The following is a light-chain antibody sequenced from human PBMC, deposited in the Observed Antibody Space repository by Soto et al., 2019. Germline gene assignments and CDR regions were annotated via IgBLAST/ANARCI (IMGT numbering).Light chain of an antibody. V-gene: IGKV3-20*01. CDR1: QSRGSNF. Sequence: EIVLTQSPLTLSLSPVEMATLSGKTSQSRGSNFLAWYQQKPGQAPRLLIYGASSRATGIPDRFSGSGSGTDFTLTISRLETEDFAVYYCQQYGSSYTFGQGTRLEIK. J-gene: IGKJ5*01. CDR3: QQYGSSYT. CDR2: GAS.